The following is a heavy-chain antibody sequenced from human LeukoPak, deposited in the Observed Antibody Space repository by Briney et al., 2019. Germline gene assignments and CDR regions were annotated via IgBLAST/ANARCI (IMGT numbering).Heavy chain of an antibody. D-gene: IGHD5-12*01. CDR2: ISGSGGST. Sequence: GGSLRLSCAASGFTFSSYAMSWVRQAPGKGLEWVSAISGSGGSTYYADSVKGRSTITRDNSKNTLYLQMNSLRAEDTAVYYCAKERYSDYDVSFDYWGQGTLVTVSS. J-gene: IGHJ4*02. V-gene: IGHV3-23*01. CDR1: GFTFSSYA. CDR3: AKERYSDYDVSFDY.